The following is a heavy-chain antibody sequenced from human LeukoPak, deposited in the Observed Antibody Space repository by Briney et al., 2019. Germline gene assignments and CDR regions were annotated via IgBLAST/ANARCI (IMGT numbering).Heavy chain of an antibody. Sequence: PGGSLRLSCTVSGFTLSSYEMSWIRQAPGKGLEWVSSIYYDGGSGHYADSVKGRFTISRDNSNNTLFLHLNSLRGEDTAVYYCTRNSGWYGLSWGQGTLVTVSS. CDR1: GFTLSSYE. CDR3: TRNSGWYGLS. J-gene: IGHJ1*01. V-gene: IGHV3-23*03. CDR2: IYYDGGSG. D-gene: IGHD6-19*01.